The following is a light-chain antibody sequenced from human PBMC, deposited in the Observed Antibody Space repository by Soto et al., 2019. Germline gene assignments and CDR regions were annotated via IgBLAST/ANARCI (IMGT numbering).Light chain of an antibody. CDR1: STDVGGYNY. CDR2: EVS. J-gene: IGLJ2*01. Sequence: QSALTQPPSASGSPGQSVTISCTGTSTDVGGYNYVSWYQQHPGKAPKLIIYEVSKRPSGVPDRFSGFKSGSTASLTVSGLQAEDEADYYCNSYAGTNDVVFGGGTKLTVL. V-gene: IGLV2-8*01. CDR3: NSYAGTNDVV.